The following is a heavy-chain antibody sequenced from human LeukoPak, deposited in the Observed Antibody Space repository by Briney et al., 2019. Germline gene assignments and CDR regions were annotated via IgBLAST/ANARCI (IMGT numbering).Heavy chain of an antibody. D-gene: IGHD2-15*01. J-gene: IGHJ5*02. CDR1: GGSFSGYY. V-gene: IGHV4-34*01. CDR3: ARGERRYCSGGSCRGRWFDP. CDR2: INHSGST. Sequence: SETLSLTCAVYGGSFSGYYWSWIRQPPGKGLEWIGEINHSGSTNYNPSLKSRVTISVDTSKNQFSLKLSSVTAADTAVYYCARGERRYCSGGSCRGRWFDPWGQGTLATVSS.